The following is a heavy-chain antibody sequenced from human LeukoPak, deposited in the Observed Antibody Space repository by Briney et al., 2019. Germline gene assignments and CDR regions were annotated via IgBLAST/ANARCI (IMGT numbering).Heavy chain of an antibody. CDR2: IYPVDSDT. CDR1: GYNFLTFW. V-gene: IGHV5-51*01. J-gene: IGHJ6*03. Sequence: GESLKISCETSGYNFLTFWIAWVRQMPGKGLEWMGVIYPVDSDTRYSPSFQGQVSILVDTCLSTAYLQWRSLRASDTAMYYCARLLDYDSTCYYMDVWGIGTSVIVS. D-gene: IGHD4-17*01. CDR3: ARLLDYDSTCYYMDV.